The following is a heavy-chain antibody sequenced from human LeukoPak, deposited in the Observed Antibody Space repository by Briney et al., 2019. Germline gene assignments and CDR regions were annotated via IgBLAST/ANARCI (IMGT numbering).Heavy chain of an antibody. J-gene: IGHJ4*02. CDR3: ARFSIRGFDY. D-gene: IGHD3-9*01. Sequence: PGGSLRLSCAASGFTFSSYAMSWVRQAPGKGLEWVSYISSSSSTIYYADSVKGRFTISRDNAKNSLYLQMNSLRDEDTAVYYCARFSIRGFDYWGQGTLVTVSS. CDR1: GFTFSSYA. V-gene: IGHV3-48*02. CDR2: ISSSSSTI.